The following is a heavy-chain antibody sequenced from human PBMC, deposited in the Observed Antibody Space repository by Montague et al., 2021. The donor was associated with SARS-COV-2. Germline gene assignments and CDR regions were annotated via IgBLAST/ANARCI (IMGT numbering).Heavy chain of an antibody. J-gene: IGHJ4*02. CDR2: INHSGST. Sequence: SETLSLTCAVYGGSFSGYYWSWIRQPPGKGLEWIGEINHSGSTNYNPSLKSRVTISIDTSKNQFSLKLRSVTAADTAVYFCARAQNTCFIANCVNYFDYWGQGALVTVST. V-gene: IGHV4-34*01. D-gene: IGHD1-1*01. CDR1: GGSFSGYY. CDR3: ARAQNTCFIANCVNYFDY.